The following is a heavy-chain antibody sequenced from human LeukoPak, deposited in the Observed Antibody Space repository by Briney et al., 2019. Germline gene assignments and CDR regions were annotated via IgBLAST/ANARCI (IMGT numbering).Heavy chain of an antibody. J-gene: IGHJ4*02. Sequence: GGSLRLSCAASGFYFDDYAMHWVRQAPGKGLEWVSGISWNSAFIEYADSVKGRFTISRDNAKKSLYLQMNSLRAEDTALYYCAKDTFGGVMGSDSWGQGTLVTVSS. CDR2: ISWNSAFI. CDR3: AKDTFGGVMGSDS. CDR1: GFYFDDYA. V-gene: IGHV3-9*01. D-gene: IGHD3-16*01.